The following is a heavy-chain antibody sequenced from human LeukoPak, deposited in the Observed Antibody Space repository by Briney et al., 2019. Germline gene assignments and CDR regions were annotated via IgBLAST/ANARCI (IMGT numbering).Heavy chain of an antibody. J-gene: IGHJ4*02. D-gene: IGHD2-21*02. Sequence: ASVKVSCKASGYTFTSYGISWVRQAPGQGLEWMGWISAYNGNTNYAQKLQGRVTMTTDTSTSTAYMELRSLRSDDTAVYYCARDQICGGDCHALDYWGQGTLVTVSS. CDR2: ISAYNGNT. CDR1: GYTFTSYG. V-gene: IGHV1-18*01. CDR3: ARDQICGGDCHALDY.